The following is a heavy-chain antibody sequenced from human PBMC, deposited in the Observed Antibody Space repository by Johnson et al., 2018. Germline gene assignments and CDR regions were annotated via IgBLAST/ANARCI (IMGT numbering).Heavy chain of an antibody. CDR3: ARAPVGGTTDYYYYMDV. J-gene: IGHJ6*03. Sequence: QVQLVQSGAEVKKPGASVKVSCKASGYTFTSYDINWVRQATGQGLEWMGWMNPNSGNTGIAQKFKGRVTMTRNIAIRTAHMELSSLRSEETAVYYCARAPVGGTTDYYYYMDVGGKGTTVTDSS. V-gene: IGHV1-8*01. CDR1: GYTFTSYD. CDR2: MNPNSGNT. D-gene: IGHD3-16*01.